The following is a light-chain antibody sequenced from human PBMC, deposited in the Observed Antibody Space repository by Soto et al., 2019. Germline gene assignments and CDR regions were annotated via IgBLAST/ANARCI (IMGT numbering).Light chain of an antibody. CDR2: EVS. CDR3: SSYTSSSTLYV. V-gene: IGLV2-14*01. J-gene: IGLJ1*01. CDR1: SSDVGGYNY. Sequence: SVLTQPAPVSGSPGQSITISCTGTSSDVGGYNYVSWYQQHPGKAPKLMIYEVSNRPSGVSNRFSGSKSGNTASLTISGLQAEDEADYYCSSYTSSSTLYVFGTGTKVTVL.